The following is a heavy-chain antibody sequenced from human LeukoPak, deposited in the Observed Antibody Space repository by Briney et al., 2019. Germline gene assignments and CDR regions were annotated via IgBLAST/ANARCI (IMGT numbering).Heavy chain of an antibody. CDR3: AARTLPLVVV. CDR1: GFTFSSYA. D-gene: IGHD3-22*01. V-gene: IGHV3-30-3*01. J-gene: IGHJ6*02. Sequence: TGGSLRLSCAASGFTFSSYAMHWVRQAPGKGLEWVAVISYDGSNKYYADSVKGRFTTSRDNSKNTLYLQMNSLRAEDTAVYYCAARTLPLVVVWGQGTTVTVSS. CDR2: ISYDGSNK.